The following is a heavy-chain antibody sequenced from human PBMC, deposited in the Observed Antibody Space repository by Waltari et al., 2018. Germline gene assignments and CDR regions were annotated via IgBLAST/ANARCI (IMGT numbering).Heavy chain of an antibody. CDR1: GLRFPMYG. J-gene: IGHJ1*01. CDR3: ANKQADAGLCFQH. Sequence: EVQLLEVGGGLAQPGGSLSISCVAPGLRFPMYGMAWSRQAPGKGLEWVSVISGSGENTYYGDSVKGRFIISRDNSKNTLYLQMNSLKDEDTAVYFCANKQADAGLCFQHWGRGTLVTVSS. V-gene: IGHV3-23*01. D-gene: IGHD2-2*01. CDR2: ISGSGENT.